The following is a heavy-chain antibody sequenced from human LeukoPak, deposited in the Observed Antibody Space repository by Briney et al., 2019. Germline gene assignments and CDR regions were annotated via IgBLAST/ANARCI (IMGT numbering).Heavy chain of an antibody. D-gene: IGHD3-10*01. CDR1: GFTFSSYW. CDR3: ARDRFEIGPDFDY. J-gene: IGHJ4*02. CDR2: IKQDGSEK. Sequence: GGSLRLSCAASGFTFSSYWMSWVRQAPGKGLEWVANIKQDGSEKHYVDSVKGRFTISRDNAKNSLYLQMNSLRAEDTAVYYCARDRFEIGPDFDYWGQGTLVTVSS. V-gene: IGHV3-7*03.